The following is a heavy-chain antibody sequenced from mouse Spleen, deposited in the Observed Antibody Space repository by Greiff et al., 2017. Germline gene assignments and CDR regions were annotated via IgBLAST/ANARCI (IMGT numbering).Heavy chain of an antibody. J-gene: IGHJ4*01. V-gene: IGHV2-2*01. CDR3: ARKHYDYDEDAMDY. CDR1: GFSLTSYG. Sequence: VQLQQSGPGLVQPSPSLSITCTVSGFSLTSYGVHWVRQSPGKGLEWLGVIWSGGSTDYNAAFISRLSISKDNSKSQVFFKMNSLQADDTAIYYCARKHYDYDEDAMDYWGQGTSVTVSS. CDR2: IWSGGST. D-gene: IGHD2-4*01.